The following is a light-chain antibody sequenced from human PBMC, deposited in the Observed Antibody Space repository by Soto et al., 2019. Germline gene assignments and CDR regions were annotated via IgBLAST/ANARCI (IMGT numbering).Light chain of an antibody. V-gene: IGKV3-20*01. Sequence: ELVLTQSPVALSLSSGERATLSCRASQSVSSTLLTWYQQKPGQAPRLLIYGVSSRATGIPDRFSGSGSGTDFTLNISIVEPEDFAVYFCQHYGDSSWTFGQGSRVEIK. CDR3: QHYGDSSWT. CDR2: GVS. CDR1: QSVSSTL. J-gene: IGKJ1*01.